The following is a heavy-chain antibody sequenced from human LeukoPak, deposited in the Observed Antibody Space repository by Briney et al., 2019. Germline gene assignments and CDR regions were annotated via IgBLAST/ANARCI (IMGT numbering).Heavy chain of an antibody. V-gene: IGHV3-7*05. CDR2: IKEDGSEK. CDR1: GFTFSSYW. J-gene: IGHJ4*02. CDR3: ARDPDIH. D-gene: IGHD2-21*02. Sequence: PGGSLRLSCAASGFTFSSYWMTWVRQAPGKGLEWVANIKEDGSEKHYVVSVKGRFTISRDNAKNSLYLQKNSLRAEDTAVYYCARDPDIHWGQGTLVTVSS.